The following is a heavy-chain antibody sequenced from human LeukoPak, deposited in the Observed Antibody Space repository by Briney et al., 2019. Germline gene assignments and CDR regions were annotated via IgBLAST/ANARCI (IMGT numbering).Heavy chain of an antibody. CDR3: GGYSSGWYVGFDP. D-gene: IGHD6-19*01. J-gene: IGHJ5*02. Sequence: SETLSLTCTVSGCSISSSSYYWGWIRPPPGKGLEWIGSIYYSGSTYYNSSLKSRVTISVDTSKNQFSLKRSSVTAADTAVYYCGGYSSGWYVGFDPWGQGTLVTVSS. CDR1: GCSISSSSYY. V-gene: IGHV4-39*01. CDR2: IYYSGST.